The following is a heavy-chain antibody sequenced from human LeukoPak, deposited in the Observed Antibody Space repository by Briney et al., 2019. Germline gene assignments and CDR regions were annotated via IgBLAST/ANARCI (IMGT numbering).Heavy chain of an antibody. Sequence: ASVKVCCKVSGYTLTELSMHWVRQAPGKGLEWMGGFDPEDGETIYAQKFQGRVTMTEDTSTDTAYMELSSLRSEDTAVYYCATPYSYGAGAFDIWGQGTMVTVSS. CDR3: ATPYSYGAGAFDI. D-gene: IGHD5-18*01. J-gene: IGHJ3*02. CDR2: FDPEDGET. CDR1: GYTLTELS. V-gene: IGHV1-24*01.